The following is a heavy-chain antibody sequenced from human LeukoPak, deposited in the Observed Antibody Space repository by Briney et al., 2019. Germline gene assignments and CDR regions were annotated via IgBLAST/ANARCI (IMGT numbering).Heavy chain of an antibody. V-gene: IGHV3-30*03. CDR3: ASSWAYFDS. CDR2: ISYDGSNK. CDR1: GFTFSSYG. D-gene: IGHD6-13*01. J-gene: IGHJ4*02. Sequence: GGSLRLSCAASGFTFSSYGMHWVRQAPGKGLEWVAVISYDGSNKYYADSVKGRYTISRDNSKNTLYLQMNSLRAEDTAVYYCASSWAYFDSWGQGTLVTVSS.